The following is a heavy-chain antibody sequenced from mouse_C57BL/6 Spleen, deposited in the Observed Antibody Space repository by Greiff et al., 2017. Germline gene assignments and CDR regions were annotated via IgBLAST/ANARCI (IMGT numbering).Heavy chain of an antibody. CDR2: IYPRSGNT. D-gene: IGHD1-1*01. CDR3: ARFTTVVASHFDY. CDR1: GYTFTSYG. V-gene: IGHV1-81*01. J-gene: IGHJ2*01. Sequence: QVQLKQSGAELARPGASVKLSCKASGYTFTSYGISWVKQRTGQGLEWIGEIYPRSGNTYYNEKFKGKATLTADKSSSTAYMELRSLTSEDSAVYFCARFTTVVASHFDYWGQGTTLTVSS.